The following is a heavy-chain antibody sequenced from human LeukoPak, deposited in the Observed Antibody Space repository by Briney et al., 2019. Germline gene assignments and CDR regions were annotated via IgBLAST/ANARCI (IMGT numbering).Heavy chain of an antibody. CDR3: ARDSRDAFDI. Sequence: SETLSLTCTVSGGSISSYYWSWIRRPPGKGLEWIGYIYYSGSTNYNPSLKSRVTISVDTSKNQFSLKLSSVTAADTAVYHCARDSRDAFDIWGQGTMVTVSS. CDR1: GGSISSYY. V-gene: IGHV4-59*01. J-gene: IGHJ3*02. CDR2: IYYSGST.